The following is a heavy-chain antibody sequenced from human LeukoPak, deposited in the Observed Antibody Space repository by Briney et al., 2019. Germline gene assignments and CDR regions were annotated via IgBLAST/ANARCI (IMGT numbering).Heavy chain of an antibody. J-gene: IGHJ4*02. Sequence: ASVKVSCTASGYTFTDYYIHWVRQAPGQGLEWMGWINPNNGGTKYAQKFQGRVTMTRDTSISSAYMELSRLNSDDTAVYYCARGGQMFWSGFHGDFWGQGTLVTVSS. CDR2: INPNNGGT. CDR1: GYTFTDYY. D-gene: IGHD3-3*01. CDR3: ARGGQMFWSGFHGDF. V-gene: IGHV1-2*02.